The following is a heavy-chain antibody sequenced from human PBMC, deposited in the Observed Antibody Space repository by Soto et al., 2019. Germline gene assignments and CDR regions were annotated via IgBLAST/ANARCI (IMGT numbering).Heavy chain of an antibody. CDR2: ISGSGGRT. CDR1: GFTFSSYA. D-gene: IGHD1-26*01. V-gene: IGHV3-23*01. Sequence: VQLLESGGGLVQPGGSLRLSCAASGFTFSSYAMSWVRQARGMGLEWVSAISGSGGRTYYADSVKGRFTISRDNSKNTLYQQMNSLRAEDTAVYYWAKDPVYSGSYYFDHWGQGSLVTASS. CDR3: AKDPVYSGSYYFDH. J-gene: IGHJ4*02.